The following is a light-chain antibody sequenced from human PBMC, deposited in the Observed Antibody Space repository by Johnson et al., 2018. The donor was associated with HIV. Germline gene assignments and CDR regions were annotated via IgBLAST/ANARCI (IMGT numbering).Light chain of an antibody. CDR1: SSNIGNNY. CDR3: GTWDNSLSCCYV. CDR2: ENN. V-gene: IGLV1-51*02. J-gene: IGLJ1*01. Sequence: QSVLTQPPSVSAAPGQKVTISCSGSSSNIGNNYVSWYQQLPGTAPKLLICENNKRPSGIPDRFSGSKSGTSATLGITGLQTGDEADYYCGTWDNSLSCCYVFGSGTKVTVL.